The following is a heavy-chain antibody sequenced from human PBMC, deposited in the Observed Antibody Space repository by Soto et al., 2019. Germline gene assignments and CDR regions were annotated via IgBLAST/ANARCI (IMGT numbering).Heavy chain of an antibody. CDR1: GDSVSSNSAA. V-gene: IGHV6-1*01. Sequence: SQTLSLTCAISGDSVSSNSAAWNWIRQSPSRGLEWLGRTYYRSKWYNDYAVSVKSRITINPDTSKNQFSLQLNSVTPEDTAVYYCARDDDYGDPYYYYYYMDVWGKGTTVTVSS. CDR3: ARDDDYGDPYYYYYYMDV. J-gene: IGHJ6*03. CDR2: TYYRSKWYN. D-gene: IGHD4-17*01.